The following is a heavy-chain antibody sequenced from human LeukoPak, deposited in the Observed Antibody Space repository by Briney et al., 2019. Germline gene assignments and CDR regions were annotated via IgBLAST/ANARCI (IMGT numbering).Heavy chain of an antibody. CDR3: ARVMSRGIAAAGKFGMDV. J-gene: IGHJ6*02. CDR2: INTNTGNP. V-gene: IGHV7-4-1*02. D-gene: IGHD6-13*01. Sequence: GASVKVSCKASGYTFTSYAMNWVRQAPGQGLEWMGWINTNTGNPTYAQGFTGRFVFSLDTSVSTAYLQISSLKAEDTAVYYCARVMSRGIAAAGKFGMDVWGQGTTVTVSS. CDR1: GYTFTSYA.